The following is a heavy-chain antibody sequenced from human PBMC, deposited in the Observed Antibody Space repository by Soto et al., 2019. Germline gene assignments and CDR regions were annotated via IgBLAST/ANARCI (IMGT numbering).Heavy chain of an antibody. CDR1: GYTFTSHY. J-gene: IGHJ4*02. CDR3: ARDSMLAY. CDR2: INSSGGGT. D-gene: IGHD2-8*01. Sequence: ASVKVSCKTSGYTFTSHYIHWVRQAPGQGLEWMGIINSSGGGTSYAQKFQGRVTMTRDTSTSTVYLELSSLKPEDTAMYYCARDSMLAYWGQGTLVTVSS. V-gene: IGHV1-46*01.